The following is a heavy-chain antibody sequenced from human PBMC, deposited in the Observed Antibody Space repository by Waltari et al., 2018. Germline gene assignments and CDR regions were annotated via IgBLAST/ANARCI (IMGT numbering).Heavy chain of an antibody. J-gene: IGHJ4*02. Sequence: LVESGGDVVQSGRSLRLSCASSRSAFIIDLMAWVRQAPGKGLEWVSAMSYDGYSRYYADSVKGRFTISRDDSLKTVYLQLDSLRVEDTAVYYCAREGYTSGRAGNFDYWGQGTLVTVSS. CDR3: AREGYTSGRAGNFDY. CDR1: RSAFIIDL. V-gene: IGHV3-30-3*01. CDR2: MSYDGYSR. D-gene: IGHD2-15*01.